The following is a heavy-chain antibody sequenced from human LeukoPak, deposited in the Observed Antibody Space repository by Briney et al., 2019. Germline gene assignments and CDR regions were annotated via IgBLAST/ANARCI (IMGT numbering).Heavy chain of an antibody. J-gene: IGHJ4*02. CDR3: ARPARRYSSSWYYVPPDGGFDY. Sequence: PGGSLRLSCAASGFTFSSYSMNWVRQAPGKGLEWVSSISSSSSYIYYADSVKGRFTISRDNAKNSLYLQMNSLRAEDTAVYYCARPARRYSSSWYYVPPDGGFDYWGQGTLVTVSS. CDR2: ISSSSSYI. D-gene: IGHD6-13*01. V-gene: IGHV3-21*01. CDR1: GFTFSSYS.